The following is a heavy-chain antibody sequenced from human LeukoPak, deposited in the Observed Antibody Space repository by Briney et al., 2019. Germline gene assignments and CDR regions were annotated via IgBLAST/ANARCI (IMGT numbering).Heavy chain of an antibody. V-gene: IGHV3-74*01. CDR2: IKYDGSAT. Sequence: GGSLRLSCAASGFTFSNYWMHWIRQVPGKGLVWVSHIKYDGSATNYADSVKGRFTISRDNAKNTLYLQMNSLRAEDTAVYYCVSGSLQSVCNFDYWGQGALVTVSS. D-gene: IGHD2-15*01. CDR3: VSGSLQSVCNFDY. J-gene: IGHJ4*02. CDR1: GFTFSNYW.